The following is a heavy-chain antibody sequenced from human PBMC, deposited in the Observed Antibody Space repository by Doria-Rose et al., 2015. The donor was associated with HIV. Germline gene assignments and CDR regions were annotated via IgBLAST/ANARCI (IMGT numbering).Heavy chain of an antibody. J-gene: IGHJ6*03. CDR3: AKAPIIGPKYYFDMYV. CDR1: GFSFESYA. D-gene: IGHD3-3*01. V-gene: IGHV3-9*01. CDR2: ISWDSGAK. Sequence: VQLQESGGGLVQPGRSLRLSCVGSGFSFESYAMHWVRLAPGKGLEWVAGISWDSGAKGNADSVEGRFTISRDNAKKSVYLEMRSLRPEDTAFYYCAKAPIIGPKYYFDMYVWGKGTSVTVSS.